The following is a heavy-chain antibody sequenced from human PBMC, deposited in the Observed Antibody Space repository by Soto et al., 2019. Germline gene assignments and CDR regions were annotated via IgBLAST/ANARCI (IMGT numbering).Heavy chain of an antibody. V-gene: IGHV4-59*02. CDR3: TKYRRTDAEGYSFDY. J-gene: IGHJ4*02. CDR2: IFYSGRIT. CDR1: GASVSSYY. Sequence: SETLSLTCTVSGASVSSYYWSWIRQSPGKGLEWIGNIFYSGRITHYNPSLKSRVTISVDMSNNQFSLKLSSVTAADTAVYFCTKYRRTDAEGYSFDYWGQGALVTVSS. D-gene: IGHD2-15*01.